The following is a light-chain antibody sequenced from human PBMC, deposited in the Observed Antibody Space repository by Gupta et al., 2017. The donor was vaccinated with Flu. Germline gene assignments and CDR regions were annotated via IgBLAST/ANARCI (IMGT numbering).Light chain of an antibody. CDR3: QQYDSVPPNT. J-gene: IGKJ5*01. V-gene: IGKV4-1*01. Sequence: DIVMTQSPDSLAVSLGERATINCKSSQSVLYSSNNKNYLAWYQQRPGQPPKLLISWASTRESGVPDRFSGSGSGTDFTLTISSRQADDVAIYYCQQYDSVPPNTFGQGTRLEIK. CDR1: QSVLYSSNNKNY. CDR2: WAS.